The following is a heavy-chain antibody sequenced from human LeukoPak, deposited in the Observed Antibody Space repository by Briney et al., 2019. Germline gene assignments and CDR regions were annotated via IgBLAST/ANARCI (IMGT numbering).Heavy chain of an antibody. CDR1: GGTFSSYA. J-gene: IGHJ6*02. V-gene: IGHV1-69*13. Sequence: ASVKVSCTASGGTFSSYAISWVRHAPGQGLGWVGGIIPIFGTANYAQKFQGRVTITADESTSTAYMELSSLRSEDTAVYYCARGSIRSNYGMDVWGQGTTVTVSS. CDR2: IIPIFGTA. CDR3: ARGSIRSNYGMDV.